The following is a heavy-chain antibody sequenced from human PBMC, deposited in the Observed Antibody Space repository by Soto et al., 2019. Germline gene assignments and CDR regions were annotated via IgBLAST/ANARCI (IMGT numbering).Heavy chain of an antibody. V-gene: IGHV3-73*01. J-gene: IGHJ6*02. Sequence: PGGSVRLSCADPGFTCSATAVHWVRQASGKGLEWIGRITDKGSNYVTAYAASVKGRFTVSRDDSKNTAYLQMNSLKIEDTAKYYCHSDFWGGFSPDWGQGTTVTVSS. D-gene: IGHD3-3*01. CDR2: ITDKGSNYVT. CDR1: GFTCSATA. CDR3: HSDFWGGFSPD.